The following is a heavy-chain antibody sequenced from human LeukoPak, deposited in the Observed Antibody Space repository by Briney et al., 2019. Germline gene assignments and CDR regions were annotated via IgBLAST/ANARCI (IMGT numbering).Heavy chain of an antibody. CDR2: IYYSGST. CDR3: ARDTGTLGTDY. J-gene: IGHJ4*02. V-gene: IGHV4-59*01. Sequence: SETLSLTCTVSGGSISSYYWSWIRRPPGKGLEWIGYIYYSGSTNYNPSLKSRVTISVDTSKNQFSLKLSSVTAADTAVYYCARDTGTLGTDYWGQGTLVTVSS. D-gene: IGHD2-8*02. CDR1: GGSISSYY.